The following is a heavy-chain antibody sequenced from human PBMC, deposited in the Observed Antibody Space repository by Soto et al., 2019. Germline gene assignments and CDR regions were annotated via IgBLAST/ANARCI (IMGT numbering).Heavy chain of an antibody. J-gene: IGHJ6*02. V-gene: IGHV1-18*01. D-gene: IGHD3-16*01. CDR3: VMVDVYVTPSPQDV. CDR2: INTYNGNT. CDR1: GYTFTRYG. Sequence: QVQLVQSGAEVKNPGASVKVSCKASGYTFTRYGIGWARQAPGQGLEWMGWINTYNGNTNYAQNVQGRVTLTTDTSTSTDYMELRSLRSNDKAIYYCVMVDVYVTPSPQDVWGQGTTVIVSS.